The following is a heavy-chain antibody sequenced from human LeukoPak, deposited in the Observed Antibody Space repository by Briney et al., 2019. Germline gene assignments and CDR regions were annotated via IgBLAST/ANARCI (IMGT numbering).Heavy chain of an antibody. V-gene: IGHV1-46*01. CDR1: GYTFTSYY. D-gene: IGHD6-6*01. CDR2: INPSGGST. Sequence: GASVHVSRKACGYTFTSYYMHWVRQAAGQGLEWMGIINPSGGSTSYAQKFQGRVTMTRDMSTSTVYMELSSLRSEDTAVYYCARAGYSSSSYYFDYWGQGTLVTVSS. J-gene: IGHJ4*02. CDR3: ARAGYSSSSYYFDY.